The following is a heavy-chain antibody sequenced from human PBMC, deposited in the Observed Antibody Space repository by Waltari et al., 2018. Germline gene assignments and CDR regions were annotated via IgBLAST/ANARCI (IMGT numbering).Heavy chain of an antibody. CDR3: ARDRNSGYDSLGYDY. D-gene: IGHD5-12*01. CDR1: GFTFSSYW. J-gene: IGHJ4*02. CDR2: IKQDGSEK. V-gene: IGHV3-7*01. Sequence: EVQLVESGGGLVQPGGPLRLSCAASGFTFSSYWMSWVRQVPGKGLEWVANIKQDGSEKYYVDSVKGRFTISRDNAKNSLYLQMNSLRAEDTAVYYCARDRNSGYDSLGYDYWGQGTLVTVSS.